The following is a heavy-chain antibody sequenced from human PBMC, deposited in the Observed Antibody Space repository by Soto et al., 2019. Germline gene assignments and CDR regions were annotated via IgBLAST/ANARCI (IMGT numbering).Heavy chain of an antibody. CDR2: IKPDGSEK. CDR3: ARPSTMYCGSYYAFDI. D-gene: IGHD1-26*01. J-gene: IGHJ3*02. Sequence: GGSLRLSCAASGFTFSSYWMSWVRQAPGKGLEWVANIKPDGSEKYNVDSGKGRFTISRDNAKNSLYLQMNSLRAEDTAVYYCARPSTMYCGSYYAFDIWGQGTMVTVSS. CDR1: GFTFSSYW. V-gene: IGHV3-7*01.